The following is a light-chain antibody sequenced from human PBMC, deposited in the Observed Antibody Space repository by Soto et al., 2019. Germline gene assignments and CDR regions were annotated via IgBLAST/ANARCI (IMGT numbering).Light chain of an antibody. Sequence: QSALTQPPSASGSPGQSVTISCTGTSSDVGGYNYVSWYQQHPGKAPKLMIYEVSKRPSGVPDRFSGSKSGNTASLTVSGLQAEAEADYYCSSYAGSNSYVFGTGTQLTVL. J-gene: IGLJ1*01. CDR3: SSYAGSNSYV. V-gene: IGLV2-8*01. CDR1: SSDVGGYNY. CDR2: EVS.